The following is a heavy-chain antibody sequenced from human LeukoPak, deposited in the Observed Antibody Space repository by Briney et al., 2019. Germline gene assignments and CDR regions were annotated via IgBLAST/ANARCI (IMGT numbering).Heavy chain of an antibody. CDR3: ARQFLEWLLDY. V-gene: IGHV4-39*07. CDR1: GGSISSSSYY. Sequence: SETLSLTCTVSGGSISSSSYYWGWIRQPPGKGLEWIGSIYYSGSTYYNPSLKSRVTISVDTSKNQFSLKLSSVTAADTAVYYCARQFLEWLLDYWGQGTLVNVSS. J-gene: IGHJ4*02. D-gene: IGHD3-3*01. CDR2: IYYSGST.